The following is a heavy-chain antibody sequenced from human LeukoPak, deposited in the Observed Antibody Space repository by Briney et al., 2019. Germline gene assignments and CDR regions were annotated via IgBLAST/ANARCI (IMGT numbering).Heavy chain of an antibody. D-gene: IGHD3-22*01. CDR3: TADTMIVVVSENY. J-gene: IGHJ4*02. CDR2: IKSKTDGGTT. CDR1: GFLLSNAW. Sequence: PGGSLRLSCGASGFLLSNAWIIWVRQAPGKGLEWVGRIKSKTDGGTTDYAAPVKGRFTISRDDSKNTLYLQMNSLKTEDTAVYYCTADTMIVVVSENYWGQGTLVTVSS. V-gene: IGHV3-15*01.